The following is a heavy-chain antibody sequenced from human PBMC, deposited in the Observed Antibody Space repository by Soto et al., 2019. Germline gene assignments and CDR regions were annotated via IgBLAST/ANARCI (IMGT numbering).Heavy chain of an antibody. CDR2: ISGSGGST. Sequence: GGSLRLSCAASGFTFSSYAMSWVRQAPGKGLEWVSAISGSGGSTYYADSVKGRFTISRDNSKNTLYLQMNSLKAEETAVYHCAVKKKGNDYWGQGTLVTVSS. CDR3: AVKKKGNDY. CDR1: GFTFSSYA. J-gene: IGHJ4*02. V-gene: IGHV3-23*01.